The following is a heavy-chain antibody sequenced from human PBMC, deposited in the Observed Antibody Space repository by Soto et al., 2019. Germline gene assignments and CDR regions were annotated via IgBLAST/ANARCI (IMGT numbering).Heavy chain of an antibody. CDR1: GYTFTGYY. Sequence: QVQLVQSGAEVKKPGASVKVSCKASGYTFTGYYMHWVRQAPGQGLEWMGWINPNSGGTNYAQKFQGWVTMTRDTSISTAYMELSRLRSDDTAVYYCARDGAGDCSSTSCYTYYFDYWCQGTLVTVSS. J-gene: IGHJ4*02. CDR2: INPNSGGT. CDR3: ARDGAGDCSSTSCYTYYFDY. V-gene: IGHV1-2*04. D-gene: IGHD2-2*02.